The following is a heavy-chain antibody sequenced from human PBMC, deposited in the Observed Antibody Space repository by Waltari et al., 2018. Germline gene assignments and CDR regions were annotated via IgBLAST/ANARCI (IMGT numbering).Heavy chain of an antibody. CDR1: RGSIIGFY. V-gene: IGHV4-59*01. Sequence: QVHLQESGPGLVKPSETLSLTCTVSRGSIIGFYWSWIRQPPGKGLEWIGSILYSGTTVYSPSLESRVTMSVDMSKNQFSLELGSVTAADTAVYHCARYHCTSGVCQHFDYWSQGILVTVSS. CDR3: ARYHCTSGVCQHFDY. J-gene: IGHJ4*02. D-gene: IGHD2-8*01. CDR2: ILYSGTT.